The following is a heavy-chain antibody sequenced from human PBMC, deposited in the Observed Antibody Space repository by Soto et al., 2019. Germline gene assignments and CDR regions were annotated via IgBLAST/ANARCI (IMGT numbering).Heavy chain of an antibody. V-gene: IGHV3-23*01. CDR1: GFTFSLYA. CDR2: ISSSGTST. D-gene: IGHD2-8*01. Sequence: EVQVLESGGGLVQPGGSLRLSCGGSGFTFSLYAMSWVRQAPGKGLEWGSGISSSGTSTYYADSVKGRFTISRDNSKNTFYLQMNSLRAEDTAVYYCAKAERGLYSFDYWGQGTLVTVSS. J-gene: IGHJ4*02. CDR3: AKAERGLYSFDY.